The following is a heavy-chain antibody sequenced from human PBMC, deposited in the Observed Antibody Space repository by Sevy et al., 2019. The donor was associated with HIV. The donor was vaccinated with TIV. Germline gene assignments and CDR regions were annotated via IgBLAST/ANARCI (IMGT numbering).Heavy chain of an antibody. CDR3: ARDRGEILRSAFKS. D-gene: IGHD3-10*01. CDR2: ISHDGRNHK. J-gene: IGHJ4*02. Sequence: GGSLRLSCAASGFTFGEYGMHWVHQAPGKGLEWVAVISHDGRNHKYNADFVKGRFTISRDNSKNMVYLQMNSLRVEDTAIYYCARDRGEILRSAFKSWGQGTLVTVSS. V-gene: IGHV3-33*08. CDR1: GFTFGEYG.